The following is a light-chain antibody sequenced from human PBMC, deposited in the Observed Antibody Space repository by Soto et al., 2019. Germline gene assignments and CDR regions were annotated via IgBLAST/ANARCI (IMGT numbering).Light chain of an antibody. Sequence: EIVLTQSPGTLSLSPGDRATLSCRASLSISGDSLAWYQQKLGQAPRLLIYVASSRVTGLPDRFSGSGSGTDFPLTISSMEPEDFARDYCLQYNRAFRTFGQGNKVEI. CDR3: LQYNRAFRT. CDR1: LSISGDS. CDR2: VAS. V-gene: IGKV3-20*01. J-gene: IGKJ1*01.